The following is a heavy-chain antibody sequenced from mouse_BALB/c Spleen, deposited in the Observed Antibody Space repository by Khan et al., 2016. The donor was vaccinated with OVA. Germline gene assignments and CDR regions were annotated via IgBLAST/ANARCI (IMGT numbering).Heavy chain of an antibody. CDR3: VRDGAYHRNDGWWAY. CDR2: INPNNGYT. D-gene: IGHD2-14*01. Sequence: VQLLESGAELARPGASVKMSCKASGYTFTSYTIHWIKKRPGQGLEWIGYINPNNGYTNYTQKFKDKATFTTDKSSTTAYLQLCSLTADDTAVYDCVRDGAYHRNDGWWAYWGQGTLVTVSA. CDR1: GYTFTSYT. J-gene: IGHJ3*01. V-gene: IGHV1-4*01.